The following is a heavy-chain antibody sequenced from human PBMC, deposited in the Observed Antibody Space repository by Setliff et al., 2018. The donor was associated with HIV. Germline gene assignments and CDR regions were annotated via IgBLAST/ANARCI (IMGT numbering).Heavy chain of an antibody. J-gene: IGHJ3*01. D-gene: IGHD1-26*01. Sequence: GGSLRLSCAASGFAFSTFDMNWVRQTPEKGLEWVSAVSPSSIVTYYADSVKGRFTVSRDDSKNMLFLQMNSLGPEDTAIYYCAKPTSGLYPRAFDLWGQGTMVTVS. V-gene: IGHV3-23*01. CDR2: VSPSSIVT. CDR1: GFAFSTFD. CDR3: AKPTSGLYPRAFDL.